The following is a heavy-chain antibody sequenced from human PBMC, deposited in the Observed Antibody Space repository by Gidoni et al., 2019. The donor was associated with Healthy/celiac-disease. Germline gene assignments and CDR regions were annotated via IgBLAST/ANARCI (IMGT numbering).Heavy chain of an antibody. CDR3: ASVPIFGVVDYYYGMDV. Sequence: QVQLVQSGAEVKKPGASVKVSCKASGYTFTGYYMHWVRQAPGQGLEWMGWINPNSGGTNYAQKFQGRVTMTRDTSISTAYMELSRLRSDDTAVYYCASVPIFGVVDYYYGMDVWGQGTTVTVSS. CDR2: INPNSGGT. CDR1: GYTFTGYY. V-gene: IGHV1-2*02. D-gene: IGHD3-3*01. J-gene: IGHJ6*02.